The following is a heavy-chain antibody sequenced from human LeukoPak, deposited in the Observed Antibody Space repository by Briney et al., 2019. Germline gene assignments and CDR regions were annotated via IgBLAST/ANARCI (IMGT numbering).Heavy chain of an antibody. CDR2: INWNGGST. D-gene: IGHD6-19*01. J-gene: IGHJ6*03. CDR1: GFTVSGNY. CDR3: ARAVAGDYYYYYLDV. Sequence: PGGSLRLSCAVSGFTVSGNYMSWIRQAPGKGLEWVSGINWNGGSTGYADSVKGRFTISRDNAKNSLYLQMNSLRAEDTALYYCARAVAGDYYYYYLDVWGKGTTVTVSS. V-gene: IGHV3-20*04.